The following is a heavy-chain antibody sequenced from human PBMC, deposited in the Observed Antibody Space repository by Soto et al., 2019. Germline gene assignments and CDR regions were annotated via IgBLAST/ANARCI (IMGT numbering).Heavy chain of an antibody. CDR2: IYYSGST. D-gene: IGHD2-21*01. V-gene: IGHV4-31*11. Sequence: TSEHLSLNRDVSGGSLSSGGYYWSWIRQHPGKGLEWIGYIYYSGSTYYNPSLKSRVTISVDTSKNQFSLKLSSVTAADTAVYYCAASCVGCGGFNYYGMDVWGQGTTVTVSS. J-gene: IGHJ6*02. CDR1: GGSLSSGGYY. CDR3: AASCVGCGGFNYYGMDV.